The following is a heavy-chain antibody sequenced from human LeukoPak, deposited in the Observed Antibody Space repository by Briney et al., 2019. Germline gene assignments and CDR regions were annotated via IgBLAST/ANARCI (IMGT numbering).Heavy chain of an antibody. Sequence: GGSLRLSCAASGFTFSSYAMHWVRQAPGKGLEWVAVISYDGSNKYYADSVKGRCTISRDNSKNTLYLQMNSLRAEDTAVYYCAREPIVVVPDAISPRGFDYWGQGALVTVSS. CDR2: ISYDGSNK. V-gene: IGHV3-30-3*01. CDR3: AREPIVVVPDAISPRGFDY. J-gene: IGHJ4*02. CDR1: GFTFSSYA. D-gene: IGHD2-2*02.